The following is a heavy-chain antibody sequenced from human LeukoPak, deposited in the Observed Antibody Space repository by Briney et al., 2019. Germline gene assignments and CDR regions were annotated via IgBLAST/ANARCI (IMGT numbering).Heavy chain of an antibody. J-gene: IGHJ4*02. CDR2: INPNSGGT. CDR3: ARVPYYDSLFDY. D-gene: IGHD3-22*01. CDR1: GYTFTGYY. V-gene: IGHV1-2*02. Sequence: ASVKVSCKASGYTFTGYYMHWVRQAPGQGLEWMGWINPNSGGTNYAQKFQGRVTMTRDTSISTAYMELSRLRSDDTAVYYCARVPYYDSLFDYWGQGTLVIVSS.